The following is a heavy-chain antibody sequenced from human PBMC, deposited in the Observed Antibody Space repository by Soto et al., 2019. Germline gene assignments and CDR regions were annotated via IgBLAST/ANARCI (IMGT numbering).Heavy chain of an antibody. CDR2: VYPSDSDV. Sequence: PGESLKISCQGTGYRFSSSWIGWVRQKPGKGLEWLGNVYPSDSDVRYSPAFEGQVTISADNSINTAYLQLLNLKASDTAIYYCARVRVSAFYDNWFDPWGQGTLVTVSS. J-gene: IGHJ5*02. D-gene: IGHD3-10*01. V-gene: IGHV5-51*01. CDR1: GYRFSSSW. CDR3: ARVRVSAFYDNWFDP.